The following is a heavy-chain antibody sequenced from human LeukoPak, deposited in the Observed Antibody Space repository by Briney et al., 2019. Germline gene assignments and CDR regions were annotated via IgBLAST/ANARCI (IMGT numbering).Heavy chain of an antibody. CDR1: GGSISGYH. J-gene: IGHJ6*03. V-gene: IGHV4-59*01. Sequence: PSETLSLTCNVPGGSISGYHWCWIRQPPGKGLEWLGYIYYSGSSNYNPSLKSRVTMSADTSKNQFSLKLSSVTAADTAVYYCARVPRSYYYYYYMDVWGKGTTVTGSS. CDR3: ARVPRSYYYYYYMDV. CDR2: IYYSGSS.